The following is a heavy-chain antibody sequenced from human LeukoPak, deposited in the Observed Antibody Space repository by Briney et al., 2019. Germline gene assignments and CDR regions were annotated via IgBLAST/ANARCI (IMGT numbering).Heavy chain of an antibody. CDR2: INTHGSST. J-gene: IGHJ6*03. V-gene: IGHV3-74*01. CDR1: GFAFSDYW. CDR3: LAGYYYYYMDV. D-gene: IGHD6-13*01. Sequence: GGSLRLSCAASGFAFSDYWLHWVRQAPGRGLVWVARINTHGSSTNYADSVKGRFTISRDNAKNTLYLQMTSLSAEDTAVYYALAGYYYYYMDVWGKGTTVTVSS.